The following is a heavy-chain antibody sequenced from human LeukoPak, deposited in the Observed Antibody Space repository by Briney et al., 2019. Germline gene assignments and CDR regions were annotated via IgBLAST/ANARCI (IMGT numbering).Heavy chain of an antibody. J-gene: IGHJ4*02. Sequence: ASVKVSCKASGGTFSSYAITWVRQAPGQGLEWMGEIIPIFGTANYAQKFQGRVTITADESTSTVYMELSSLRSEDTAVYYCARRAALSQDYFDYWGQGTLVTVSS. V-gene: IGHV1-69*13. D-gene: IGHD2/OR15-2a*01. CDR2: IIPIFGTA. CDR3: ARRAALSQDYFDY. CDR1: GGTFSSYA.